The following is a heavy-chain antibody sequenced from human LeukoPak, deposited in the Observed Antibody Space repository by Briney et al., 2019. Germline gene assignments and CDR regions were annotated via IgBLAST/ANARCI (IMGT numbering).Heavy chain of an antibody. V-gene: IGHV4-59*01. Sequence: SETLSLTCTVSGGSISTYYWCWIRQPPGKGLEWIAYIDYRGSTTYNPSLRSRVTISVDTSRNQFSLKLSSVTAADTAVYYCARSRSGYSYDHAAFEIWGQGTMVTVSS. CDR3: ARSRSGYSYDHAAFEI. CDR2: IDYRGST. CDR1: GGSISTYY. J-gene: IGHJ3*02. D-gene: IGHD5-18*01.